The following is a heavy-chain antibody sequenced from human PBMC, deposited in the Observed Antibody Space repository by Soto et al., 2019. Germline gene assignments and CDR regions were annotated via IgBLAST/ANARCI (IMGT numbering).Heavy chain of an antibody. V-gene: IGHV4-34*01. D-gene: IGHD6-13*01. CDR2: INHSGST. CDR3: ARARGSIAAAGARTRGAFDI. Sequence: SETLSLTCAVYGGSFRGYYWSWIRQPPGKGLEWIGEINHSGSTNYNPSLKSRVTISVDTAKKQFSLKLSSVTAADTAVYYCARARGSIAAAGARTRGAFDIWGQGTMVT. CDR1: GGSFRGYY. J-gene: IGHJ3*02.